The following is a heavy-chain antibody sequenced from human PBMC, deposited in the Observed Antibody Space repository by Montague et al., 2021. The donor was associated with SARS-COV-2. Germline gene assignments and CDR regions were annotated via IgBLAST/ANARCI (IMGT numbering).Heavy chain of an antibody. CDR1: GGPFSGDGSFSGYY. V-gene: IGHV4-34*01. Sequence: SETLSLTCAVYGGPFSGDGSFSGYYWTWIRQTPGKGLEWIGESNHSGSTNYNPSFKSRVIMSVDTSKNQFSLKLSSVTAADTAGYYCARAIQSQPVVVVIGIPRPFYYFDHWGQGTLVTVSS. CDR3: ARAIQSQPVVVVIGIPRPFYYFDH. J-gene: IGHJ4*02. CDR2: SNHSGST. D-gene: IGHD2-21*01.